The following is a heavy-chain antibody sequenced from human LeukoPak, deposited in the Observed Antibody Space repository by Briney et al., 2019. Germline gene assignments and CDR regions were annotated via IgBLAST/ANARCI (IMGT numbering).Heavy chain of an antibody. J-gene: IGHJ4*02. Sequence: SETLSLTCTVSGGSGSSGSYYWSWIRQPPGKGLEWIGHIYHTGSTNYNPSLKRRVTISLDTSKNQFSLKLTSVSAADTAVYYCARDVRTINVLTGYYRPYYFDYWGQGTLVTVSS. D-gene: IGHD3-9*01. CDR3: ARDVRTINVLTGYYRPYYFDY. CDR2: IYHTGST. V-gene: IGHV4-61*01. CDR1: GGSGSSGSYY.